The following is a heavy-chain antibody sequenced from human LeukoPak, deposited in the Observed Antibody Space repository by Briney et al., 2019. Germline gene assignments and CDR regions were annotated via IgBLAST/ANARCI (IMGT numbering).Heavy chain of an antibody. CDR1: GFSVSGYW. D-gene: IGHD6-13*01. CDR2: IKQDGSEK. Sequence: GGSLRLSCAVSGFSVSGYWMTWVRQAPGKGLEWVANIKQDGSEKNYVDSVKGRFTISRDNAENSLFLQMNSLRVEDTAVYYCAREWQGGIAAAGTRIEGDYWGQGTLVAVSS. V-gene: IGHV3-7*01. CDR3: AREWQGGIAAAGTRIEGDY. J-gene: IGHJ4*02.